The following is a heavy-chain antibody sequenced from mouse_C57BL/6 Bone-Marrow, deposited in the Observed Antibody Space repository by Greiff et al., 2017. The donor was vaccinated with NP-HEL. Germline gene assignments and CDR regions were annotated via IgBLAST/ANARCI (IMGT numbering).Heavy chain of an antibody. CDR1: GYTFTSYW. Sequence: VQLQQPGAELVKPGASVKLSCKASGYTFTSYWMPWVQQRPGQGLEWIGMIHPNSGSTNYNEKLKSKTTLTVDKSSSTAYMQRSSLTSEDSAVYYCARWLLTWLAYWGQGTLVTVSA. CDR3: ARWLLTWLAY. V-gene: IGHV1-64*01. CDR2: IHPNSGST. D-gene: IGHD2-3*01. J-gene: IGHJ3*01.